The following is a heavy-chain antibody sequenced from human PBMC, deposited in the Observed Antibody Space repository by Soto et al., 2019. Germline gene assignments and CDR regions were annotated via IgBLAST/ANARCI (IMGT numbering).Heavy chain of an antibody. V-gene: IGHV1-18*01. J-gene: IGHJ5*02. CDR2: ISAYNGNT. CDR3: ARDEAADDYNWFDP. D-gene: IGHD6-13*01. CDR1: GYTFTSYG. Sequence: ASVKVSCKASGYTFTSYGISWVRQAPGQGLEWMGWISAYNGNTNYAQKLQGSVNLTPDTSTSTAYMELRSLRSDDTAVYYCARDEAADDYNWFDPWGQGTLVTVSS.